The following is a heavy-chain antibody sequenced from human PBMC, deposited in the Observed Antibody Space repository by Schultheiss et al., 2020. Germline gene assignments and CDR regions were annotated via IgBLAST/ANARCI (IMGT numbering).Heavy chain of an antibody. V-gene: IGHV3-23*01. CDR3: AKATMVQGVSIDY. CDR1: GFTVSSNY. Sequence: GESLKISCAASGFTVSSNYMSWVRQAPGKGLEWVSIISGSGGSTYYADSVKGRFTISRDNSKNTLYLQMNSLRAEDTAVYYCAKATMVQGVSIDYWGQGTLVTVSS. CDR2: ISGSGGST. D-gene: IGHD3-10*01. J-gene: IGHJ4*02.